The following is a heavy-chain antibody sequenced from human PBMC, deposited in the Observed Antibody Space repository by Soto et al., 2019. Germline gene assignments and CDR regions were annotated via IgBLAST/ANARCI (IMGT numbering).Heavy chain of an antibody. CDR1: GYTFTSYD. V-gene: IGHV1-8*01. J-gene: IGHJ4*02. CDR2: INPNSGNT. Sequence: ASVKVSCKASGYTFTSYDINWVRQATGQGLEWMGWINPNSGNTGYAQKFQGRVTMTRNTSISTAYMELSSLRSEDTAVYYCARGANYGDYARLYYWGQGTLVTVSS. CDR3: ARGANYGDYARLYY. D-gene: IGHD4-17*01.